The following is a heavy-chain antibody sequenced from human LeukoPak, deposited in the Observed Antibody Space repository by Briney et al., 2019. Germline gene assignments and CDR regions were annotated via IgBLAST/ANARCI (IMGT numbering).Heavy chain of an antibody. V-gene: IGHV1-46*01. J-gene: IGHJ3*02. Sequence: GASVKVSCEASGYTFTSYYIHWVRQAPGQGLEWMGIITPSVGSTTYARKFQGRVTMTRDMSSGTVYMELSSLRSEDTAVYYCAKEGDSGQSVLSAFDIWGQGTLVTVSS. CDR1: GYTFTSYY. D-gene: IGHD2-15*01. CDR3: AKEGDSGQSVLSAFDI. CDR2: ITPSVGST.